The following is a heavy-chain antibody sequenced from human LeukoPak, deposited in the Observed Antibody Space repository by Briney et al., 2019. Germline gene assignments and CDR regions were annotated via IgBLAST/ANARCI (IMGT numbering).Heavy chain of an antibody. D-gene: IGHD2-2*01. Sequence: ASVKVSCKASGYTFTSYYMHWVRQAPGQGLEWMGIINPSGGSTSYAQKFQGRVTMTGDTSTSTVYMELSSLRSEDTAVYYCARDLFNDCSSTSCQAPPQYFQHWGQGTLVTVSS. J-gene: IGHJ1*01. CDR3: ARDLFNDCSSTSCQAPPQYFQH. CDR2: INPSGGST. CDR1: GYTFTSYY. V-gene: IGHV1-46*01.